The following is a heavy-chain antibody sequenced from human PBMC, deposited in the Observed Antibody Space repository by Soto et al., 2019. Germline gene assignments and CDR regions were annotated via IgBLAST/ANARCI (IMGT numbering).Heavy chain of an antibody. V-gene: IGHV3-21*01. CDR3: ARDRSPPPLRYFDWSPNYYGMDG. D-gene: IGHD3-9*01. CDR2: ISSSSSYI. CDR1: GFTFSSYS. J-gene: IGHJ6*02. Sequence: GGSLRLSCAASGFTFSSYSMNWVRQAPGKGLEWVSSISSSSSYIYYADSVKGRFTISRDNAKNSLYLQMNSLRAEDTAVYYCARDRSPPPLRYFDWSPNYYGMDGWGQGTTVTGSS.